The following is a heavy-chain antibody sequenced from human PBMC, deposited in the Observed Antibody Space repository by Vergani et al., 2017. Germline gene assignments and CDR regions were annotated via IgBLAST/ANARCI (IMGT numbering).Heavy chain of an antibody. D-gene: IGHD3-22*01. Sequence: EVQLLESGGGLVQPGGSLRLSCAASGFTFITNAMTWVRQAPGKGLEWVSTISSDGVSTYYADSVNGPFTFSRDNSKTTLSLQMNSLTAEDTAIYYCAGPQVTGSYYYGGFDYWGEGILVTVSS. CDR2: ISSDGVST. CDR3: AGPQVTGSYYYGGFDY. J-gene: IGHJ4*02. CDR1: GFTFITNA. V-gene: IGHV3-23*01.